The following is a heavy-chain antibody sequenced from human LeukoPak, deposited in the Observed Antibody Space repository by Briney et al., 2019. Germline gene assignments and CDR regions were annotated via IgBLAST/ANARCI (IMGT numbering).Heavy chain of an antibody. D-gene: IGHD4-17*01. CDR3: ARQRRGSYGDYSEGDY. CDR1: GYIFTSDW. V-gene: IGHV5-51*01. CDR2: IHPGDSNT. J-gene: IGHJ4*02. Sequence: GESLKISCKVSGYIFTSDWIGWVRQVPGKGLEWMGIIHPGDSNTRYSPSFQGQVTISVDRSISTAYLQWSSLKASDTAMYYCARQRRGSYGDYSEGDYWGQGTLVTVSS.